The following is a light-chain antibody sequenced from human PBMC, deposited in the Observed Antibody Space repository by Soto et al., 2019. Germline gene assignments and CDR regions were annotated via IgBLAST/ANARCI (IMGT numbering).Light chain of an antibody. CDR2: STN. CDR1: SGSVSTNYS. J-gene: IGLJ3*02. CDR3: LLFLGIDISL. Sequence: QTVVTQEPSFSVSPGGTVTLTCGLSSGSVSTNYSPSWYQQTPGQAPRTLIYSTNTRSSGVPDRFSGAILGNKAALTITGAQADDEADYYCLLFLGIDISLFGGGTKLTVL. V-gene: IGLV8-61*01.